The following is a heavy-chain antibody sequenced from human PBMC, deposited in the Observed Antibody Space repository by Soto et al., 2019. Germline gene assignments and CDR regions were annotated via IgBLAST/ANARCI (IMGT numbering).Heavy chain of an antibody. Sequence: QVQLVQSGAEVRKPGASVKVSCNVTGYTFSGHYLHWVRQAPGQGLEWMGWINPKSGGTNYAQKFQDRVTMTADMSVSAASMELTSVRYDDTAVFYCARGLYSSPAYFFDSWGQGTLVTVSS. CDR2: INPKSGGT. CDR1: GYTFSGHY. J-gene: IGHJ4*02. V-gene: IGHV1-2*02. D-gene: IGHD6-13*01. CDR3: ARGLYSSPAYFFDS.